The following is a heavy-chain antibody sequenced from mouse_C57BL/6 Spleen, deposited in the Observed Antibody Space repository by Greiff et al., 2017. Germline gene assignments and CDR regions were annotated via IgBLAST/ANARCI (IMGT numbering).Heavy chain of an antibody. CDR3: ARSYYGNPFAY. D-gene: IGHD2-10*01. J-gene: IGHJ3*01. Sequence: QVQLKQPGAELVKPGASVKMSCKASGYTFTSYWITWVKQRPGQGLEWIGDIYPGSGSTNYNEKFKSKATLTVDTSSSTAYMQLSSLTSVDSAVYYCARSYYGNPFAYWGQGTLVTVSA. V-gene: IGHV1-55*01. CDR1: GYTFTSYW. CDR2: IYPGSGST.